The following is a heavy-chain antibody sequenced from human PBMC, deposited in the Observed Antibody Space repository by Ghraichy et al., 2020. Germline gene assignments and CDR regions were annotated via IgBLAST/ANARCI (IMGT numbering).Heavy chain of an antibody. CDR3: ARADYDYVWGKVPRFDY. J-gene: IGHJ4*02. D-gene: IGHD3-16*01. Sequence: ASVKVSCKASGYTFTAYYLHWVRQAPGQGLEWMGWIDPNSGGTNYVQKFQGRVTMTRDTSISTAYMELSRLRSDDTAVYYCARADYDYVWGKVPRFDYWGQGTLVTVSS. CDR1: GYTFTAYY. V-gene: IGHV1-2*02. CDR2: IDPNSGGT.